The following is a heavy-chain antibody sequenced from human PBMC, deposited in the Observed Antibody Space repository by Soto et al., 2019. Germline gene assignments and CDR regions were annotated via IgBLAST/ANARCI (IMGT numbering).Heavy chain of an antibody. CDR3: ARRGYGSRWPNVYMDV. Sequence: PGGSLRLSCAASGCTFSKYEMHWVRQAPGKGLEYVSGISNNGAHTDYAKSVKGRFTISRDNSENTLYLQMGSLRAEDMALYYCARRGYGSRWPNVYMDVWGKGTTVTVSS. J-gene: IGHJ6*03. D-gene: IGHD6-13*01. CDR1: GCTFSKYE. CDR2: ISNNGAHT. V-gene: IGHV3-64*01.